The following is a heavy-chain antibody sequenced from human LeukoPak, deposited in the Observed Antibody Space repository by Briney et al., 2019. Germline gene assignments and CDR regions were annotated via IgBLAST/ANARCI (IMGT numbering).Heavy chain of an antibody. J-gene: IGHJ4*02. CDR3: AKVEQWLVRGTFDY. CDR1: GFTFSSYG. D-gene: IGHD6-19*01. Sequence: PGGSLRLSCAASGFTFSSYGMHWVRQAPGKGLEWVAVIWYDGSNKYYADSVRGRFTISRDNSKNTLYLQMNSLRAEDTAVYYCAKVEQWLVRGTFDYWGQGTLVTVSS. V-gene: IGHV3-33*06. CDR2: IWYDGSNK.